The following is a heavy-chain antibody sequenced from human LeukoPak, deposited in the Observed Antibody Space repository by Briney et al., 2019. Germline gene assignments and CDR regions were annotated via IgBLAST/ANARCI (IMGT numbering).Heavy chain of an antibody. J-gene: IGHJ4*02. V-gene: IGHV1-8*01. CDR2: MNPNSGNT. CDR1: GYTFTSYD. Sequence: GASVKVSCKATGYTFTSYDINSVRQASGQGLEWMGWMNPNSGNTGYAQKFQGRVTMTRNTSISTAYMELSSLRSEDTAVYYCAIRPATIQPDYWGQGTLVTVSS. D-gene: IGHD5-12*01. CDR3: AIRPATIQPDY.